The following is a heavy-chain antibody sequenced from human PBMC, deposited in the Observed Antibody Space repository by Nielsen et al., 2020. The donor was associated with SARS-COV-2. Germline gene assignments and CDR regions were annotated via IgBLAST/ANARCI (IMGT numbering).Heavy chain of an antibody. CDR3: ARRSYYYDSSGLKGGMDV. CDR1: GGSFSGYY. J-gene: IGHJ6*02. Sequence: SETLSLTCAVYGGSFSGYYWSWIRQPPGKGLEWIGEINHSGNTNYNPSLKSRVTISVDTSKNQFSLKLSSVTAADTAVYYCARRSYYYDSSGLKGGMDVWGQGTTVTVSS. CDR2: INHSGNT. D-gene: IGHD3-22*01. V-gene: IGHV4-34*01.